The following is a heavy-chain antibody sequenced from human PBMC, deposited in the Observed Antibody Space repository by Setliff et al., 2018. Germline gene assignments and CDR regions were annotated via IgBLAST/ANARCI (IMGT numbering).Heavy chain of an antibody. Sequence: GESLKISCKGSGYRFSSHWIGWVRQMPGKGLEWMGIIYPGDSDTRYSPSFQGQVTISADKSISTAYLQWCSLKASDTAMYYCASSSGSSSNDAFDIWGQGTTVTVSS. V-gene: IGHV5-51*01. D-gene: IGHD1-26*01. CDR2: IYPGDSDT. CDR1: GYRFSSHW. CDR3: ASSSGSSSNDAFDI. J-gene: IGHJ3*02.